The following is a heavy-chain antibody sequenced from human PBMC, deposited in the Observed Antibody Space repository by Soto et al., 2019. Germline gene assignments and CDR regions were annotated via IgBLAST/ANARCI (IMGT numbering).Heavy chain of an antibody. CDR1: GYTFTSYD. J-gene: IGHJ6*02. D-gene: IGHD6-13*01. V-gene: IGHV1-8*01. CDR2: MNPNSGNT. Sequence: QVQLVQSGAEVKKPGASVKVSCKASGYTFTSYDINWVRQATGQGLEWMGWMNPNSGNTGYAQKFQGRATMTRTTSISTAYMELSSLRSEDTAVYYCARELAAAGPQQTYYYYGMDVWGQGTTVTVSS. CDR3: ARELAAAGPQQTYYYYGMDV.